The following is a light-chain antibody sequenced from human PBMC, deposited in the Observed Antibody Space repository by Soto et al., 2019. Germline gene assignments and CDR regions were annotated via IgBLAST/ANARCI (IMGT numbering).Light chain of an antibody. Sequence: QSALTQPASVSGSPGQSITIPCTGTSSDVGGYNSVSWYQQHPGKAPKLMIYEVNNRPSGVSNRFSGSKSGNTASLTISGLQAEDEADYYCNSYTSSTTYVLGTGTKVTVL. J-gene: IGLJ1*01. CDR2: EVN. CDR1: SSDVGGYNS. V-gene: IGLV2-14*01. CDR3: NSYTSSTTYV.